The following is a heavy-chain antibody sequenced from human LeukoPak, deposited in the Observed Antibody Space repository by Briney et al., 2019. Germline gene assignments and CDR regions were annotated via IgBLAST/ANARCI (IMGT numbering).Heavy chain of an antibody. J-gene: IGHJ4*02. CDR3: AKSPYIATHIYFEY. CDR2: ISGTADDT. Sequence: PGGSLRLFCTASGFTFSNYAMSWVRQAPGQGLEWVSTISGTADDTHDADSVKGRFTISRDNFNNVLYLQMNSLRAEDTAVYYCAKSPYIATHIYFEYWGQGALVTVSS. V-gene: IGHV3-23*01. D-gene: IGHD6-6*01. CDR1: GFTFSNYA.